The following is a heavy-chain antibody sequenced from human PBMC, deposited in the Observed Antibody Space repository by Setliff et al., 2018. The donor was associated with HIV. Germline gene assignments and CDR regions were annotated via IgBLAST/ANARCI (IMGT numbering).Heavy chain of an antibody. D-gene: IGHD3-10*01. CDR1: GDSLGSHY. J-gene: IGHJ4*02. V-gene: IGHV4-59*08. Sequence: SETLSLTCSVSGDSLGSHYWSWVRQPPGKGLEWIGSVDYSGTPNYSPSLKSRVTISLDTSKNEISLRMKSVNAGDTGKYYCVRRRGPMVRGVDPSPSYYFDYWGQGTLVTVSS. CDR3: VRRRGPMVRGVDPSPSYYFDY. CDR2: VDYSGTP.